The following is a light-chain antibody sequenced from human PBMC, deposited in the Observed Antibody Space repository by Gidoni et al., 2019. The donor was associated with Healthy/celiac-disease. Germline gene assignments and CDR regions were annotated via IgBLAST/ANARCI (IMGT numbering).Light chain of an antibody. J-gene: IGLJ2*01. CDR1: SSDVGGYNY. V-gene: IGLV2-14*01. CDR2: KVS. CDR3: SSYTSSSTLYVV. Sequence: QSALPQPASVSGSPGQSFTISCTGTSSDVGGYNYVSWYQQHPGKAPKLMIYKVSNRPSGVSNRFSGSKSGNTASLTISGLQAEDEADYYGSSYTSSSTLYVVFGGGTKLTVL.